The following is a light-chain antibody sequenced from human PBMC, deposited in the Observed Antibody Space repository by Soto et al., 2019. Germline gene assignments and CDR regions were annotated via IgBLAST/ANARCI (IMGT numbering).Light chain of an antibody. CDR3: QQDNNWPPIT. CDR1: QSVSSN. V-gene: IGKV3-15*01. J-gene: IGKJ5*01. Sequence: ETVMTQSPDTLSLSPGESATLSCRASQSVSSNLAWYQWRPGQAPRLLIYRASTRAPGIPARLSGSGSGTEFTLTISSLQYEDFTVYYCQQDNNWPPITFGQGTRLEIK. CDR2: RAS.